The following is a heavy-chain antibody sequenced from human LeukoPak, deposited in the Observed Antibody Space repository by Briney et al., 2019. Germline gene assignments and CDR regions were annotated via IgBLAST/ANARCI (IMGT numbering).Heavy chain of an antibody. CDR1: GYTFTNYG. V-gene: IGHV1-18*01. CDR2: ISAYNGNT. Sequence: GASVKVSCKASGYTFTNYGISWVRQAPGQGLEWMGWISAYNGNTNCAQKLQGRVTMTTDTSTSTAYMELRSLRSDDTAVYYCAREAVAGTVYWFDPWGQGTLVTVSS. CDR3: AREAVAGTVYWFDP. D-gene: IGHD6-19*01. J-gene: IGHJ5*02.